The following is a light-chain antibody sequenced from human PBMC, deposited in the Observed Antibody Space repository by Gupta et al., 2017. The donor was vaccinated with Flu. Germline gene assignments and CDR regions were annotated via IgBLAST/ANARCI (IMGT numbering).Light chain of an antibody. J-gene: IGKJ4*01. CDR3: QQRSNCPLT. Sequence: EIVLTQSPATLSLSLWERATLPCRASQSVSSYLAWYQQKPGQAPRLLIYDASNRATGIPARFSGSGSWTDFTLTISSLEPEDFAFYYCQQRSNCPLTFGGGTKVEIK. CDR2: DAS. V-gene: IGKV3-11*01. CDR1: QSVSSY.